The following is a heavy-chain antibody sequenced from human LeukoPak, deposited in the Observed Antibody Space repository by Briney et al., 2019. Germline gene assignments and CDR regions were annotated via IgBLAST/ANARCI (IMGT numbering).Heavy chain of an antibody. CDR3: ARLESITMVRGVIKDGMDI. Sequence: DSVKVSCKASGYTFTSYAMHWVRQASGQRLEWMGWINAGNGNTKYSQKFRGRVTITRDTSASTAYMELSSLRSEDTAVYYCARLESITMVRGVIKDGMDIWGKGTTVTVSS. D-gene: IGHD3-10*01. V-gene: IGHV1-3*01. CDR1: GYTFTSYA. J-gene: IGHJ6*04. CDR2: INAGNGNT.